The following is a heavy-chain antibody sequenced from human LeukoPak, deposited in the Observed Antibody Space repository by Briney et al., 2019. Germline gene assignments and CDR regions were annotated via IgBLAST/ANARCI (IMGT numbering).Heavy chain of an antibody. CDR2: IKQDGSEK. CDR3: ARPQRPWVYYGMDV. Sequence: GGSLRLSCAASGFTFSSYWMSWVRQAPGKWLEWVANIKQDGSEKYYVDSVKGRFTISRNNAKNSLYLQMNSLRAEDTAVYYCARPQRPWVYYGMDVWGQGTTVTVSS. V-gene: IGHV3-7*01. J-gene: IGHJ6*02. D-gene: IGHD1-26*01. CDR1: GFTFSSYW.